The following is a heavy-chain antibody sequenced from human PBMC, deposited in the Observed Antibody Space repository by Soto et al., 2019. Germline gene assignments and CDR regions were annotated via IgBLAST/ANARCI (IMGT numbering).Heavy chain of an antibody. CDR2: IYYSGST. V-gene: IGHV4-39*01. CDR1: GGSIRRGSYY. J-gene: IGHJ6*02. Sequence: SGTLSLTCTVPGGSIRRGSYYWGWTRQPPGEGLEWIGSIYYSGSTYYNPSLKSRVTISVDTSKNQFSLKLSSVTAADTAVYYCATPGYSSGWYSNYYYYGMDVWGQGTTVT. CDR3: ATPGYSSGWYSNYYYYGMDV. D-gene: IGHD6-19*01.